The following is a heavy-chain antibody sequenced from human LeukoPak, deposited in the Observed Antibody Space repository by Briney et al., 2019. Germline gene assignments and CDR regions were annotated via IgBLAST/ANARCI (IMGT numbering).Heavy chain of an antibody. J-gene: IGHJ4*02. CDR3: ARDSYPAYDFWSGYYRLDY. V-gene: IGHV3-48*03. D-gene: IGHD3-3*01. Sequence: GGSLRLSCAASGFTFSSYEMNWVRQAPGKGLEWVSYISSSGSTIYYADSVKGRFTISRDNAKNSLYLQMNSLRAEDTAVYYCARDSYPAYDFWSGYYRLDYWGQGTLVTVSS. CDR2: ISSSGSTI. CDR1: GFTFSSYE.